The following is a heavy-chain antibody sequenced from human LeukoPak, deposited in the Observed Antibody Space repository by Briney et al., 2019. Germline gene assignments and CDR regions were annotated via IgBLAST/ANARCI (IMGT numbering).Heavy chain of an antibody. J-gene: IGHJ3*02. CDR3: ARGGAVGTTTVAFDI. CDR2: INSDGGST. Sequence: WGSLRLSCAASGFTFSAYWMHWVRQVPGKGLVWVSRINSDGGSTSYTDSVKGRFTISRDNAKNTLYLQMNSLRAEDTAVYYCARGGAVGTTTVAFDIWGQGTMVTVSS. V-gene: IGHV3-74*01. D-gene: IGHD1-26*01. CDR1: GFTFSAYW.